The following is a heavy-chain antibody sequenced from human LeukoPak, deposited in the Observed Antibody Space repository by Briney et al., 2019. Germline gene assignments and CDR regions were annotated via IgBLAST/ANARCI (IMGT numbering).Heavy chain of an antibody. CDR1: GYTFTSYD. J-gene: IGHJ6*02. CDR3: ARGRYYYGMDV. CDR2: MNPNSGNT. V-gene: IGHV1-8*01. Sequence: GPVKVSCKASGYTFTSYDINWVRQATGQGLGWMGWMNPNSGNTGYAQKFQGRVTMTRNTSISTAYMELSSLRSEDTAVYYCARGRYYYGMDVWGQGTTVTVSS.